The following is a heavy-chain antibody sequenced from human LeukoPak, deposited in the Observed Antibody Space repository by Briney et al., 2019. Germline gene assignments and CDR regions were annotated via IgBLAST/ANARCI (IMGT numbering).Heavy chain of an antibody. J-gene: IGHJ4*02. D-gene: IGHD7-27*01. CDR1: GFTFSSYA. CDR2: ISYDGSNK. V-gene: IGHV3-30*04. Sequence: GRSLRLSCAASGFTFSSYAMRWVRQAPGKGLEWVSVISYDGSNKYYADSVKGRFIISRDNSKNTLYLQMSSVRAEDTAVYYCARALGQGDYWGQGTLVTVSS. CDR3: ARALGQGDY.